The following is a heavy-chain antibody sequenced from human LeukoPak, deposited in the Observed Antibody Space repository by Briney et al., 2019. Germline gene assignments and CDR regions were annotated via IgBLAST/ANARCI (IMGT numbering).Heavy chain of an antibody. J-gene: IGHJ6*02. Sequence: GESLGLSCAASGSNITYNYMTWVRQAPGKGLEWVSLINSGGDTYYADSLKGRITVSRDTSNNALFLQMSGLRPEDTAVYYCARTSFYYDMDVWGQGTTVTVSS. V-gene: IGHV3-53*05. CDR1: GSNITYNY. CDR3: ARTSFYYDMDV. D-gene: IGHD3-16*02. CDR2: INSGGDT.